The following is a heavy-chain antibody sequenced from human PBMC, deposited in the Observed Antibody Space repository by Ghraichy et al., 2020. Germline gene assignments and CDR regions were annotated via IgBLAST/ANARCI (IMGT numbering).Heavy chain of an antibody. Sequence: GGSLRLSCAASGFTFSSYGMSWVRQAPGKGLEWVSAISGSGGSTYYADSVKGRFTISRDNSKNTLYLQMNSLRAEDTAVYYCAKELWAATVTSSVDYWGQGTLVTVSS. J-gene: IGHJ4*02. CDR2: ISGSGGST. D-gene: IGHD4-17*01. CDR1: GFTFSSYG. CDR3: AKELWAATVTSSVDY. V-gene: IGHV3-23*01.